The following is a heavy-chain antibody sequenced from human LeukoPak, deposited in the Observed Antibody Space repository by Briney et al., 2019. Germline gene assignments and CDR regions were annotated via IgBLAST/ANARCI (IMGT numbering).Heavy chain of an antibody. D-gene: IGHD2-2*01. V-gene: IGHV4-31*03. Sequence: SETLSLTCTVSGGSISSGGYYWSWIRQHPGKGLEWIGYIYYSGSTYYNPSLKSRVTISVDTSKNQFSLRLSSVTAADTAVYYCARGAVVPAAMGFDYWGQGTLVTVSS. CDR2: IYYSGST. CDR1: GGSISSGGYY. J-gene: IGHJ4*02. CDR3: ARGAVVPAAMGFDY.